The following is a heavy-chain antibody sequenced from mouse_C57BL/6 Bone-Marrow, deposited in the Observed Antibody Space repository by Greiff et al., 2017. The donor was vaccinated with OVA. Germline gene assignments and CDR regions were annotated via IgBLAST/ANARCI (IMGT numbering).Heavy chain of an antibody. Sequence: VQRVESGAELARPGASVKMSCKASGYTFTSYTMHWVKQRPGQGLEWIGYINPSSGYTKYNQKFKDKATLTADKSSSTAYMQLSSLTSEDSAVYYCARIYDGYYVEFDYWGQGTTLTVSS. D-gene: IGHD2-3*01. J-gene: IGHJ2*01. CDR2: INPSSGYT. CDR1: GYTFTSYT. V-gene: IGHV1-4*01. CDR3: ARIYDGYYVEFDY.